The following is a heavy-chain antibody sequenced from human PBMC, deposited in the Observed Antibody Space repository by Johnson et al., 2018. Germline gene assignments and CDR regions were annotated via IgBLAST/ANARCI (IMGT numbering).Heavy chain of an antibody. Sequence: VQLVESGGGLIQPGGSLRLSCAASGFSFADECMNWARQAPGKGLEWVGLIKRRSDGGTTGYAAPVMGRFTISRDDSKNIWYLQMNSLKMEDTAVYYCTIGHYGVWGQGTMVTVTS. J-gene: IGHJ3*01. CDR3: TIGHYGV. V-gene: IGHV3-15*07. CDR1: GFSFADEC. D-gene: IGHD4-17*01. CDR2: IKRRSDGGTT.